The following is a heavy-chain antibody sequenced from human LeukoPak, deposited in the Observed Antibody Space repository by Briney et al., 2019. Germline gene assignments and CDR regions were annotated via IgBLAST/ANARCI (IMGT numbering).Heavy chain of an antibody. Sequence: GGSLRLSCAASGFTVSSNYMSWVRQAPGKGLEWVSVIYSGGGTYYADSVKGRFTISMDNSKNTLYLQMNSLRAEDTAVYYCARVPLEFCSSTSCYRYYYIDVWGKGTTVTVSS. CDR2: IYSGGGT. J-gene: IGHJ6*03. D-gene: IGHD2-2*02. CDR1: GFTVSSNY. CDR3: ARVPLEFCSSTSCYRYYYIDV. V-gene: IGHV3-53*01.